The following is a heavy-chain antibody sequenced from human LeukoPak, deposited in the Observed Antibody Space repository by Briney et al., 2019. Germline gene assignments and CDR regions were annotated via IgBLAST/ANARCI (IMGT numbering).Heavy chain of an antibody. V-gene: IGHV1-18*01. CDR2: ISAYNGNT. D-gene: IGHD3-10*01. Sequence: ASVKVSCKASGYTFTSYGISWVRQAPGQGLEWMGWISAYNGNTNYAQKLQGRVTITRDTSASTAYMELSSLRSEDTAVYYCARESRITMVRGVFGYWGQGTLVTVSS. CDR1: GYTFTSYG. CDR3: ARESRITMVRGVFGY. J-gene: IGHJ4*02.